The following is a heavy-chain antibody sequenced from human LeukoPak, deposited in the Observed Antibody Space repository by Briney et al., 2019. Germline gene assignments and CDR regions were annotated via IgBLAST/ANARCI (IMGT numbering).Heavy chain of an antibody. CDR2: ISSSSSYI. V-gene: IGHV3-21*01. CDR1: GFTFSSYS. D-gene: IGHD6-13*01. J-gene: IGHJ6*02. Sequence: GGSLRLSCAASGFTFSSYSMNWVRQAPGKGLEWVSSISSSSSYIYYADSVKGRFTISRDNAKNSLYLQMNSLRAEDTAVYYCARPNIAAAGFVYYYGMDVWGQGTTVTVSS. CDR3: ARPNIAAAGFVYYYGMDV.